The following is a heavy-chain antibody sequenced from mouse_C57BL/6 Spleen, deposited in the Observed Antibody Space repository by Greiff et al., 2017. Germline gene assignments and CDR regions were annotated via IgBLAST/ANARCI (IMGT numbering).Heavy chain of an antibody. D-gene: IGHD3-2*02. Sequence: DVMLVESGGGLVKPGGSLKLSCAASGFTFSSYAMSWVRQTPEKRLEWVATISDGGSYTYYPDNVKGRFTISRDNAKNNLYLQMSHLKSEDTAMYYCARGRQLRPYYFDYWGQGTTLTVSS. CDR3: ARGRQLRPYYFDY. V-gene: IGHV5-4*03. CDR1: GFTFSSYA. CDR2: ISDGGSYT. J-gene: IGHJ2*01.